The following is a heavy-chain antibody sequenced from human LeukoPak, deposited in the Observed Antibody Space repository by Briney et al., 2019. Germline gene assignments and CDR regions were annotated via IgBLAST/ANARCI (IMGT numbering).Heavy chain of an antibody. CDR3: ARDSYGSGSYVSWFDP. V-gene: IGHV3-21*01. Sequence: PGGSLRLSCAASGFTFSDYSMNWVRQVPGKGLEWVSSISAGSNYIYYGDSVKGRFTISRDNAKNSLYLQMNSLRAEDTAVYYCARDSYGSGSYVSWFDPWGQGTLVTVSS. J-gene: IGHJ5*02. CDR2: ISAGSNYI. D-gene: IGHD3-10*01. CDR1: GFTFSDYS.